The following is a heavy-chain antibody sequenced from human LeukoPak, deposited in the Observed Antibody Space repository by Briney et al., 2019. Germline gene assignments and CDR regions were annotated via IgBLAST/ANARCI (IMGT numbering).Heavy chain of an antibody. CDR1: GFTFSSYG. CDR3: AKGSSVEGYFDY. V-gene: IGHV3-30*18. D-gene: IGHD5-24*01. CDR2: ILYDGSNK. Sequence: GRSLRLSCAASGFTFSSYGMHWVRQAPGKGLEWVAVILYDGSNKYYADSVKGRFTISRDNSKNTLYLQMNSLRAEDTAVYYCAKGSSVEGYFDYWGQGTLVTVSS. J-gene: IGHJ4*02.